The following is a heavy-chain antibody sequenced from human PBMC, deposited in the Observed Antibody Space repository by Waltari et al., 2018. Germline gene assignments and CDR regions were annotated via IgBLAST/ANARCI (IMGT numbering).Heavy chain of an antibody. Sequence: EVQLVESGGGLVKPGGSLRLSCAASGFTFSSYSMSWVRQAPGKGLEWVSSISSSSSYIYYADSVKGRFTISRDNAKNSLYLQMNSLRAEDTAVYYCARDLWDYGGNPSDYWGQGTLVTVSS. J-gene: IGHJ4*02. CDR2: ISSSSSYI. D-gene: IGHD2-21*01. CDR3: ARDLWDYGGNPSDY. V-gene: IGHV3-21*01. CDR1: GFTFSSYS.